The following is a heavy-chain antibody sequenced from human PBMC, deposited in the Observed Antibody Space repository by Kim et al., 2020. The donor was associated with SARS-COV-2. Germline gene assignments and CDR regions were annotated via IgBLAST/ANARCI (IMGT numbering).Heavy chain of an antibody. CDR2: IRSKTYDATT. CDR3: SRYSTGRIYERLDY. Sequence: GGSLRLSCTPSGFSLGDYDVIWFRQAPGKGLEWVGFIRSKTYDATTDYAASVKGRFTMSRDDFKDIAYLQMNSLKTEDTAVYYCSRYSTGRIYERLDYWGQGTLVTVSS. V-gene: IGHV3-49*03. D-gene: IGHD2-8*02. J-gene: IGHJ4*02. CDR1: GFSLGDYD.